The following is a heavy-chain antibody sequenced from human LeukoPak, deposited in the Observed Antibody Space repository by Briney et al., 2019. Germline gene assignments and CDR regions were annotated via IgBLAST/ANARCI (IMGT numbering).Heavy chain of an antibody. CDR1: GYNFTSYL. CDR3: ARHDSRSPYYYYGMDV. CDR2: IYPGDSDT. J-gene: IGHJ6*02. Sequence: GESRNISCKGSGYNFTSYLIDWVRQLPVKGLEWMGIIYPGDSDTRYSPSFQGQVTISADKSISTAYLQWSSLKASDTAMYYCARHDSRSPYYYYGMDVWGQGTTVTVSS. D-gene: IGHD4-11*01. V-gene: IGHV5-51*01.